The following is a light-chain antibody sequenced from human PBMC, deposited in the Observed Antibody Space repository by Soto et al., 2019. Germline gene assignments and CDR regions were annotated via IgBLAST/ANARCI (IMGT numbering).Light chain of an antibody. J-gene: IGKJ2*01. CDR1: QTVSSNN. V-gene: IGKV3-20*01. CDR3: QQYGRSPRT. CDR2: GAS. Sequence: EIVLTQSPGTLSLSPGERATLSCRASQTVSSNNLAWYQQKPGQAPRLLIYGASRRAPGIPDRFSGSVSGTDFTLTITRLEHEDFAVYYCQQYGRSPRTFGQGTKLAIK.